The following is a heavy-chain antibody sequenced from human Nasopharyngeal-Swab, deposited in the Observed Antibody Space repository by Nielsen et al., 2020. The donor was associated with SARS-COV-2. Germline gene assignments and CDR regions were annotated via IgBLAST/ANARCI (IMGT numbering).Heavy chain of an antibody. Sequence: GESLKISCAASGFTFSSYAMHWVRQAPGKGLEWVAVIWYDGSNKYYADSVKGRFTISRDNSKNTVYLQMNSLRAEDTAVYYCARALWGSYYYGMDVWGQGTTVTVSS. CDR3: ARALWGSYYYGMDV. CDR2: IWYDGSNK. CDR1: GFTFSSYA. D-gene: IGHD7-27*01. V-gene: IGHV3-30*04. J-gene: IGHJ6*02.